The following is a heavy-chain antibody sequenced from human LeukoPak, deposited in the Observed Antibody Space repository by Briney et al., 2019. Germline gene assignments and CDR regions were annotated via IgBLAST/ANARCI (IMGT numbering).Heavy chain of an antibody. J-gene: IGHJ5*02. V-gene: IGHV3-11*04. CDR3: ARGPGSGRNYNWFDP. CDR2: ISGSSSSI. D-gene: IGHD3-10*01. Sequence: GGSLRLSCAPSGFIFSDYYMTWFRQAPGKGLEWVSSISGSSSSIYYADSVKGRFTISKNSLYLQMNSLRAEDTAVYYCARGPGSGRNYNWFDPWGQGTLVTVSS. CDR1: GFIFSDYY.